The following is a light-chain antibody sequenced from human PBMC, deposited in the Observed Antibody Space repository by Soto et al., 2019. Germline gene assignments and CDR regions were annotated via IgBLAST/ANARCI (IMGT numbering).Light chain of an antibody. CDR3: CSYAGSSTLV. CDR1: SSDVGSYNL. Sequence: QSALTQRASVSGSPGQSITISCTGTSSDVGSYNLVSWYQHYPGKAPKLMIYEVSKRPSGVSNRFSGSKSGNTASLTISGLQAEDEADYYCCSYAGSSTLVFGGGTKLTVL. CDR2: EVS. V-gene: IGLV2-23*02. J-gene: IGLJ2*01.